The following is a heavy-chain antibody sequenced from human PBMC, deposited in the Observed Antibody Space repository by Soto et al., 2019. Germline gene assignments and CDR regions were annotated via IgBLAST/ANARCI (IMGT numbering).Heavy chain of an antibody. Sequence: QVQLQQWGAGLLKPSETLSLTCAVYGGSFSGYYWSWIRQPPGKGLEWIGEINHSGSTNYNPSLKRRVPISVATSQNQFSLKLSSVTAADTAVYYCARLDRGGYSYGYYFDYWGQGTLVTVSS. J-gene: IGHJ4*02. V-gene: IGHV4-34*01. CDR1: GGSFSGYY. CDR2: INHSGST. D-gene: IGHD5-18*01. CDR3: ARLDRGGYSYGYYFDY.